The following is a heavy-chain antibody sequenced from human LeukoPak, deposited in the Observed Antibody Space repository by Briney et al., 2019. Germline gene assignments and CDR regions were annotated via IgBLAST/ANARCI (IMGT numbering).Heavy chain of an antibody. J-gene: IGHJ3*02. D-gene: IGHD7-27*01. Sequence: SETLSLTCTDSGGSISSYYWSWIRRPAGKGLEWIGRIYTSGSTNYNPSLKSRVTMSVDTSKNQFSLKLSSVTAADTAVYYCARGPENWGHDAFDIWGQGTMVTVSS. CDR1: GGSISSYY. V-gene: IGHV4-4*07. CDR2: IYTSGST. CDR3: ARGPENWGHDAFDI.